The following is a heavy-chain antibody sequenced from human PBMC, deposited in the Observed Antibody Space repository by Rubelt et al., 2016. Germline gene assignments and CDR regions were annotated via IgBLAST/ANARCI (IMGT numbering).Heavy chain of an antibody. Sequence: QVQLQQWGAGLLKPSETLSLTCAVFGGSISSSSYYWGWIRQPPGKRLEWIGSIYYSGSTHYNPSLKSRVTISVDTPKNLFALRLGSVTSAETAVYYCARGHWNYFDYWGQGTLVTVSS. CDR1: GGSISSSSYY. J-gene: IGHJ4*02. CDR2: IYYSGST. V-gene: IGHV4-39*01. CDR3: ARGHWNYFDY. D-gene: IGHD1-1*01.